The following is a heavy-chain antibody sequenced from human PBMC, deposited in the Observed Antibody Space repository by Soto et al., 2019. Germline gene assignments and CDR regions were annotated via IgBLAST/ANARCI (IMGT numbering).Heavy chain of an antibody. D-gene: IGHD1-7*01. CDR1: GFTFSTYV. Sequence: SGGSLRLSCAASGFTFSTYVMNWVRQAPGKGLDWASTISYSADKTFYADSVKGRFTISRDNSRDTLFLQMNSLRADDAALYYCARRAKTATTNWGAFDIWGQGTMVTVSS. V-gene: IGHV3-23*01. J-gene: IGHJ3*02. CDR2: ISYSADKT. CDR3: ARRAKTATTNWGAFDI.